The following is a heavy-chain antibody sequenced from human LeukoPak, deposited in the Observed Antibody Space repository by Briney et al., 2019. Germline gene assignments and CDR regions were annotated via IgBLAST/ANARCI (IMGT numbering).Heavy chain of an antibody. V-gene: IGHV4-38-2*02. CDR3: ARDLTGYYRFDY. J-gene: IGHJ4*02. CDR1: GYSISSGYY. D-gene: IGHD3-9*01. Sequence: SETLSLTCAVSGYSISSGYYWGWIRQPPGKGLEWIGTMYYSGSTFYNPSLKSRVTIPVDTSKKQFSLKLSSVTDADTAVYYCARDLTGYYRFDYWGQGTLVTVSS. CDR2: MYYSGST.